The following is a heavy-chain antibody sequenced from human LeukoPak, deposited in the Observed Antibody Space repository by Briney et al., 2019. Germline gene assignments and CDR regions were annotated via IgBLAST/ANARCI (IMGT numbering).Heavy chain of an antibody. D-gene: IGHD2-2*01. CDR1: GGSFSGYY. Sequence: SETLSLTCAVYGGSFSGYYWSWIRQPPGKGLEWIGEINHSGSTNYNPSLKSRVTISVDTSKNQFSLQLNSVTPEDTAVYYCARVPLRYCSSTSCYSVYWGQGTLVTVSS. V-gene: IGHV4-34*01. J-gene: IGHJ4*02. CDR3: ARVPLRYCSSTSCYSVY. CDR2: INHSGST.